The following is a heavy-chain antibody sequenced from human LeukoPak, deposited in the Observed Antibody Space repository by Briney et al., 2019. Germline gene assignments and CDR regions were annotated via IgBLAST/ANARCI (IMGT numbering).Heavy chain of an antibody. J-gene: IGHJ4*02. CDR2: ISSSSSYI. D-gene: IGHD2-21*02. CDR3: PREAGDLAPFDY. Sequence: PGGSLRLSCAASGFTFSSYSMNWVRRAPGKGLEWVSSISSSSSYIYYADSVKGRFTISRDNAKNSLYLQMNSLRAEDTAVYYCPREAGDLAPFDYWGQGTLVTVSP. CDR1: GFTFSSYS. V-gene: IGHV3-21*01.